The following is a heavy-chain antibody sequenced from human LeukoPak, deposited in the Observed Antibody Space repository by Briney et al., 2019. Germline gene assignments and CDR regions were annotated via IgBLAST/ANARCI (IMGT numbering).Heavy chain of an antibody. Sequence: SETLSLTCAVYGGSFSGYYWSWIRQPPGKGLEWIGEINHSGGTNYNPSLKSRVTISVDTSKNQFSLKLSSVTAADTAVYYCARTRYSSSWYYFDYWGQGTLVTVSS. CDR1: GGSFSGYY. CDR3: ARTRYSSSWYYFDY. J-gene: IGHJ4*02. V-gene: IGHV4-34*01. D-gene: IGHD6-13*01. CDR2: INHSGGT.